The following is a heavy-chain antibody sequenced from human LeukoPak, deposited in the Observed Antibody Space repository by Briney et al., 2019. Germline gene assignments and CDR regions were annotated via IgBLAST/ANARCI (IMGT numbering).Heavy chain of an antibody. Sequence: GASVKVSCKTSGYLFTTYGISWVRQAPGQGLEWMGWISGYSGKTNYAQKLQDGVTTTTDTSTSTAYMELRSLRSDDTAVYYCGRGPFYYDIDWGQGTLITASS. D-gene: IGHD3-22*01. CDR3: GRGPFYYDID. V-gene: IGHV1-18*01. J-gene: IGHJ4*02. CDR1: GYLFTTYG. CDR2: ISGYSGKT.